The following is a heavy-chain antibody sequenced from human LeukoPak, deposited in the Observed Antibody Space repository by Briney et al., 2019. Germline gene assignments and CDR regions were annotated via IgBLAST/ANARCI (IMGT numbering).Heavy chain of an antibody. CDR3: ARAIYNSDRTDSDY. J-gene: IGHJ4*02. CDR2: IWYDGSNK. D-gene: IGHD2/OR15-2a*01. CDR1: GFTFWSYG. Sequence: GRSLRLSCAASGFTFWSYGIHWVRQAPGKGLEWVAIIWYDGSNKYYADSVRGRFTISRDNSKNTLFLEMNSLRAEDSAVYYCARAIYNSDRTDSDYWGQGTLVTVSS. V-gene: IGHV3-33*08.